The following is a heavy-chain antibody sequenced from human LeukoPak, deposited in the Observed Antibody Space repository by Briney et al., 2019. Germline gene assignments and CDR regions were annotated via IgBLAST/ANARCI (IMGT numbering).Heavy chain of an antibody. Sequence: SETLSLTCPVSGGSINDYSWSWVRQPPGKGLEWIAWIYYSGSTSYNPSLKSRVTISVDTSKNQFSLKLTSVTAADTAVYYCARVDSSDAGNFDYWGQGTLVTVSS. CDR3: ARVDSSDAGNFDY. CDR1: GGSINDYS. CDR2: IYYSGST. J-gene: IGHJ4*02. V-gene: IGHV4-59*08. D-gene: IGHD2-15*01.